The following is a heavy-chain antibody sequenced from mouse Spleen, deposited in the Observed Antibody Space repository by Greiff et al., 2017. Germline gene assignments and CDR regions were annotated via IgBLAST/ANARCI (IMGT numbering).Heavy chain of an antibody. J-gene: IGHJ4*01. CDR3: ARSLYYDYDGGYAMDY. Sequence: EVKLVESGGGLVQPGGSLKLSCAASGFTFSDYYMYWVRQTPEKRLEWVAYISNGGGSTYYPDTVKGRFTISRDNAKNTLYLQMSRLKSEDTAMYYCARSLYYDYDGGYAMDYWGQGTSVTVSS. CDR1: GFTFSDYY. CDR2: ISNGGGST. V-gene: IGHV5-12*01. D-gene: IGHD2-4*01.